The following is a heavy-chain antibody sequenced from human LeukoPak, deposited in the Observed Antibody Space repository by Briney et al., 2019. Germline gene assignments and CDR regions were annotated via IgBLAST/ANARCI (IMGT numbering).Heavy chain of an antibody. CDR2: IYTSGST. D-gene: IGHD3-10*01. CDR1: GGSISSGGYY. CDR3: ARSTYYYGSGSYLPGDEFDY. V-gene: IGHV4-61*02. J-gene: IGHJ4*02. Sequence: SSETLSLTCTVSGGSISSGGYYWSWIRQPAGKGLEWIGRIYTSGSTNYNPSLKSRVTISVDTSKNQFSLKPSSVTAADTAVYYCARSTYYYGSGSYLPGDEFDYWGQGTLVTVSS.